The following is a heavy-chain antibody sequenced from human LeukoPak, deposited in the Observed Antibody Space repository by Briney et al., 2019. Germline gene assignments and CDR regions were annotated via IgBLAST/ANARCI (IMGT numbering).Heavy chain of an antibody. Sequence: SETLSLTCTVSGGSISSGDYYWSWIRQPPGEDLEWIGYIYYSGSTYYNPSLKSRVTISVDTSKNQFSLKLSSVTAADTAVYYCASNYGGNDASDAFDIWGQGTMVTVSS. CDR3: ASNYGGNDASDAFDI. V-gene: IGHV4-30-4*08. D-gene: IGHD4-23*01. CDR2: IYYSGST. CDR1: GGSISSGDYY. J-gene: IGHJ3*02.